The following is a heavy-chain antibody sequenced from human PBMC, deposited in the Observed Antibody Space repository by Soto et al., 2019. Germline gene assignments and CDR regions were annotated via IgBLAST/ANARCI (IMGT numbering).Heavy chain of an antibody. CDR2: ISDRGDRT. J-gene: IGHJ4*02. CDR3: ANSFRSGLLWCGELSKVDY. Sequence: EVQVLESGGGLVQPGGSLRLSCAASGLTCSRYAMNWVRQAPGKGLEWVSAISDRGDRTYFTDSVKGRFTISRDNSKNPLYVQRNSVRAEDTAVYYGANSFRSGLLWCGELSKVDYWGQGTLVIVSS. CDR1: GLTCSRYA. V-gene: IGHV3-23*01. D-gene: IGHD3-10*01.